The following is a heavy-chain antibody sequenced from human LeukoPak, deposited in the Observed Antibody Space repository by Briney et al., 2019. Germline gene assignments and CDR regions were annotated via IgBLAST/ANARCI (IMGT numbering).Heavy chain of an antibody. J-gene: IGHJ6*03. Sequence: GGSLRLSCAASGFTFSSFDMSWARQAPGKGLEWVSGINWNGGSTGYADSVKGRFTISRDNAKNSLYLQMNSLRAEDTALYYCARTTAMVPDYMDVWGKGTTVTVSS. CDR2: INWNGGST. CDR1: GFTFSSFD. D-gene: IGHD5-18*01. V-gene: IGHV3-20*04. CDR3: ARTTAMVPDYMDV.